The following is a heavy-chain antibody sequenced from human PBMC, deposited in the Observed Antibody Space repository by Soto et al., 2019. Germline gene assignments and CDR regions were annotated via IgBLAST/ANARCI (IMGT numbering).Heavy chain of an antibody. D-gene: IGHD2-2*01. V-gene: IGHV1-46*01. J-gene: IGHJ3*02. CDR1: GYCFTSYY. CDR2: INPSGGST. CDR3: ARDTIVVVPAAEGPDAFDI. Sequence: ASVKVSCKATGYCFTSYYMHWVRQAPGQGLEWMGIINPSGGSTSYAQKFQGRVTMTRDTSTSTVYMELSSLRSEDTAVYYCARDTIVVVPAAEGPDAFDIWGQGTMVTVSS.